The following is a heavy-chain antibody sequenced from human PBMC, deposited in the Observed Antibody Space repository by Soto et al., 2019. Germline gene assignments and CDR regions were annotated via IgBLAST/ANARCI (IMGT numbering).Heavy chain of an antibody. CDR1: GGSISSSSYY. J-gene: IGHJ4*02. CDR2: IYYSGST. D-gene: IGHD6-19*01. V-gene: IGHV4-39*01. CDR3: ARLAVAGTDDY. Sequence: QLQLQESGPGLVKPSETLSLTCTVSGGSISSSSYYWGWIRQPPGKGLEWIGSIYYSGSTYYNPSLKSRVTISVDTSKNQFSLKLSSVTAADTAVYYCARLAVAGTDDYWGQGTLVTVSS.